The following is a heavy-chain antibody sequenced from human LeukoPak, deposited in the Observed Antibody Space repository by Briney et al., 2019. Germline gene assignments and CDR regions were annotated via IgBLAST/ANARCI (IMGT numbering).Heavy chain of an antibody. V-gene: IGHV4-59*01. CDR2: IYYSGST. CDR3: ARVLHGTTPYYYYYGMDV. J-gene: IGHJ6*02. D-gene: IGHD2-2*01. Sequence: SETLSLTCTVSGVSISGYYWSWLRQPPGKGLEWIGYIYYSGSTDYNPSLKSRVTISVDTSKNQFSLNLSSVTAADTAVYYCARVLHGTTPYYYYYGMDVWGQGTTVTVSS. CDR1: GVSISGYY.